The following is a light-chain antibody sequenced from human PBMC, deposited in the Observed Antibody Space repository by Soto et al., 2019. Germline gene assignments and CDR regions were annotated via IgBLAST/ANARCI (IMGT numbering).Light chain of an antibody. Sequence: DIPLTQSPSFLSASVGDRVTITCRASQGISSYLAWYQQKPGKAPKLLIYAASTLQSGVPSRFSGSGSGTEFTPTISSLQPEDFATYYCQHRDTFGPGTKVDIK. V-gene: IGKV1-9*01. J-gene: IGKJ3*01. CDR3: QHRDT. CDR2: AAS. CDR1: QGISSY.